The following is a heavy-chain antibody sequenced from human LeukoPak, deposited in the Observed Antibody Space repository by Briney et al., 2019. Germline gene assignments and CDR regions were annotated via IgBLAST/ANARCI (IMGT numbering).Heavy chain of an antibody. J-gene: IGHJ6*03. Sequence: SQTLSLTCTVSGGSISSGSYYWSWIRQPAGTGLEWIGRIYTSGSTNYNPSLKSRVTISVDTSKNQFSLKLSSVTAADTAVYYCARGSYDFWSGYGYYMDVWGKGTTVTVSS. CDR3: ARGSYDFWSGYGYYMDV. CDR1: GGSISSGSYY. V-gene: IGHV4-61*02. CDR2: IYTSGST. D-gene: IGHD3-3*01.